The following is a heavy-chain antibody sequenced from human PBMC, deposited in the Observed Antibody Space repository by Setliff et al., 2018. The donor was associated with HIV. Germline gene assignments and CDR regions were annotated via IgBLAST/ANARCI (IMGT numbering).Heavy chain of an antibody. V-gene: IGHV3-15*01. CDR3: TTAVAQNWYGSGNENY. J-gene: IGHJ4*02. CDR1: GFTFSSFA. CDR2: IKSKTDGETE. Sequence: PGGSLRLSCAASGFTFSSFAMSWVRQAPGKGLEWVGRIKSKTDGETEDYAAPVKGRFTISRDDSRSTLYLQMNSLITEDTALYSCTTAVAQNWYGSGNENYWGQGTLVTVSS. D-gene: IGHD3-10*01.